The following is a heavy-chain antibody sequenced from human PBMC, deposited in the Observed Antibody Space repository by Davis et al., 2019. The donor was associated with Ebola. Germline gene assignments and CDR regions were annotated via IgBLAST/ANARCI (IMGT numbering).Heavy chain of an antibody. CDR2: IYSSGDT. J-gene: IGHJ4*02. V-gene: IGHV4-4*08. D-gene: IGHD2-8*01. CDR1: GGSISSYY. CDR3: ARVGDFQGVY. Sequence: PSETLSLTCTLPGGSISSYYWSWIRQPPGKGLEWIGYIYSSGDTNYNPSLKSRVSMFRDTSKNQFSVALTSVTAADTAVYYCARVGDFQGVYWGQGILVTVSS.